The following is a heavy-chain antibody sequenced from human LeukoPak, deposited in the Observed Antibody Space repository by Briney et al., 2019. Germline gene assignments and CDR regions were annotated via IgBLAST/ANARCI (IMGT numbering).Heavy chain of an antibody. D-gene: IGHD1-26*01. CDR2: ISGDGGST. V-gene: IGHV3-43*02. Sequence: PGGSLRLSCAAPGLITDDYAIHWVRQAPGKGLEWVSLISGDGGSTFYADSVRGRFTISRDNSKNSLSLQMSSLRSEDTALYFCVRESERSGWFDHCGQGTLVTVSS. J-gene: IGHJ5*02. CDR1: GLITDDYA. CDR3: VRESERSGWFDH.